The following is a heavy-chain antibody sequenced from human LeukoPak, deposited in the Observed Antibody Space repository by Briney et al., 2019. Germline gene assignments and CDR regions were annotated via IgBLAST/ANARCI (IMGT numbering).Heavy chain of an antibody. D-gene: IGHD5-18*01. J-gene: IGHJ3*02. V-gene: IGHV1-24*01. CDR2: FDPEDGET. CDR3: ARKNGAGYSYGNDAFDI. CDR1: GYTLTELS. Sequence: ASVKVSCKVSGYTLTELSMHWVRQAPGKGLEWMGGFDPEDGETIYAQKFQGRVTMTRDMSTSTDYMELSSLRSEDTAVYYCARKNGAGYSYGNDAFDIWGQGTMVTVSS.